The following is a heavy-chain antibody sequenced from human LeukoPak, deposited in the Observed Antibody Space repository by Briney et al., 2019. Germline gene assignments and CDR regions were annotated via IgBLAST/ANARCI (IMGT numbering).Heavy chain of an antibody. D-gene: IGHD4-17*01. CDR3: AKGSYGDYDY. CDR1: GFTFSSYA. J-gene: IGHJ4*02. CDR2: ISSSGSST. V-gene: IGHV3-23*01. Sequence: PGGSLRLSCAASGFTFSSYAMSWVRQAPGKGLEWVSAISSSGSSTYYADSVKGRFTISRDNSENTLYLQMNSLRAEDTAVYYYAKGSYGDYDYWGQGTLVTVSS.